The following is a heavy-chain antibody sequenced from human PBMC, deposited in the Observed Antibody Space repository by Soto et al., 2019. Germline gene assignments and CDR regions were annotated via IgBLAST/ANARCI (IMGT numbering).Heavy chain of an antibody. V-gene: IGHV4-4*02. D-gene: IGHD4-17*01. J-gene: IGHJ6*02. CDR3: ARGGEVYGDYLRLYYYYYGMDV. CDR1: GGYISSSDW. CDR2: IYHSGST. Sequence: SETLCLTCTVSGGYISSSDWWSWVRQPPGKGLEWIGEIYHSGSTNYNPSLKSRVTISVDKSKNQFSLKLSSVTAADTAVYYCARGGEVYGDYLRLYYYYYGMDVWGQGTTVTVSS.